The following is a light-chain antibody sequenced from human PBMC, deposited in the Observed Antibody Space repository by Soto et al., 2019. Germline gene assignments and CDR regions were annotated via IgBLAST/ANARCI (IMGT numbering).Light chain of an antibody. V-gene: IGKV1-39*01. Sequence: DIQMTQSPYSLSASVGDRVTITCRASQSIGSYFNWYQQKPGKAPKLLIYAASSLQSCVPSRFSRSGSAADFALTISSLQPEDFASYYCQQSYSTPPTFGQATKVEIK. J-gene: IGKJ1*01. CDR3: QQSYSTPPT. CDR1: QSIGSY. CDR2: AAS.